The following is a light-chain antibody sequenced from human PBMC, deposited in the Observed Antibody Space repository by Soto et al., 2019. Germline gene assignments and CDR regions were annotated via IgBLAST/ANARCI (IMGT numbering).Light chain of an antibody. CDR3: SSYTTSSTLV. J-gene: IGLJ1*01. Sequence: QSALTQPASVSASPGQSITISCTGTSSDIGGYNYVSWYQQHPDQAPKLMIYEVNNRPSGVSDRFSGSKSGNTASLTISGLRPEDEADYFCSSYTTSSTLVFGTGTKLAVL. CDR1: SSDIGGYNY. CDR2: EVN. V-gene: IGLV2-14*01.